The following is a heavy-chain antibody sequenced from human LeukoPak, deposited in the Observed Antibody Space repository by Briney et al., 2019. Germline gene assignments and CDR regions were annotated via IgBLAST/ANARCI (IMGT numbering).Heavy chain of an antibody. D-gene: IGHD6-13*01. CDR2: IYYTGST. CDR3: ARASDRGSSSDY. CDR1: GGAITNYY. V-gene: IGHV4-59*01. J-gene: IGHJ4*02. Sequence: PSETLSLTCGVSGGAITNYYWNWIRQAPGKGLEWLGYIYYTGSTTYNPSVKSRITISLDTSKKQISLKLRSVTAADTAVYYCARASDRGSSSDYWGQGTLVTVSS.